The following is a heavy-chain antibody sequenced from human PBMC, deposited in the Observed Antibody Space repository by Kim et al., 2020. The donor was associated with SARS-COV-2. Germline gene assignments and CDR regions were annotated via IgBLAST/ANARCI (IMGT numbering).Heavy chain of an antibody. CDR3: ARGHEVVVAVLDH. J-gene: IGHJ4*02. Sequence: YDTSLGDRVTISLDTSNNQFSLRLGSVTAADTAIYYCARGHEVVVAVLDHWGQGTLVTVSS. D-gene: IGHD2-15*01. V-gene: IGHV4-34*01.